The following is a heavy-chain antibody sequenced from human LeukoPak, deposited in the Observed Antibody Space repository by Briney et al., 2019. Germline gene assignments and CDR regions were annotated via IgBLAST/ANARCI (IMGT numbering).Heavy chain of an antibody. Sequence: GASVKVSCKASGYTFTSYGISWVRQAPGQGLEWMGWISAYNGNTNYAQKLQGRVTMTTDTSTSTAYMELRSLRSDDTAVYYCASDQKDSSGWAFDYWGQGTLVTVSS. V-gene: IGHV1-18*01. CDR3: ASDQKDSSGWAFDY. CDR1: GYTFTSYG. J-gene: IGHJ4*02. CDR2: ISAYNGNT. D-gene: IGHD6-19*01.